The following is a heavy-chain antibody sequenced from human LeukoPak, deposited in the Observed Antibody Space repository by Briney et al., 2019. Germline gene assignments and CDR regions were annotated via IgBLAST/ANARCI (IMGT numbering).Heavy chain of an antibody. D-gene: IGHD3-22*01. CDR3: AREGSYYDSSGYYVAGGLDY. CDR2: IIPIFGTA. CDR1: GGTFSSYA. J-gene: IGHJ4*02. Sequence: ASVKVSCKASGGTFSSYAISWVRQAPGQGLEWMGGIIPIFGTANYAQKFQGRVTITADESTSTAYMELSSLRSEDTAVYYCAREGSYYDSSGYYVAGGLDYWGQGTLVTVSS. V-gene: IGHV1-69*01.